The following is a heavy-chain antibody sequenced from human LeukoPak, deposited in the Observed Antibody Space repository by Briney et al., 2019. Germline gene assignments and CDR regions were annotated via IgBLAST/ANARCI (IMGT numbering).Heavy chain of an antibody. CDR3: ARRGDYSNYAFDY. V-gene: IGHV3-11*04. D-gene: IGHD4-11*01. J-gene: IGHJ4*02. CDR1: GFTFSDYY. Sequence: GGSLRLSCAASGFTFSDYYMSWIRQAPGKGLEWVSYISSSGSTIYYADSVKGRFTISRDNAKNSLYLQMNSLRDEDTAVYYCARRGDYSNYAFDYWGQGTLVTVSS. CDR2: ISSSGSTI.